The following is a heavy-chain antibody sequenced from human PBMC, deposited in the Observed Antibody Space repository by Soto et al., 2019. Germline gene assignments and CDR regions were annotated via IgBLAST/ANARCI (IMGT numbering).Heavy chain of an antibody. Sequence: GGSLRLSCAASGFTFSSYSMNWVRQAPGKGLEWVSSISSSSSYIYYADSVKGRFTISRDNAKNSLYLQMNSLRAEDTAVHYCARRSGAAAGYCSSTSCSRPFDPWGQGTLVTVSS. CDR2: ISSSSSYI. J-gene: IGHJ5*02. V-gene: IGHV3-21*01. CDR1: GFTFSSYS. D-gene: IGHD2-2*01. CDR3: ARRSGAAAGYCSSTSCSRPFDP.